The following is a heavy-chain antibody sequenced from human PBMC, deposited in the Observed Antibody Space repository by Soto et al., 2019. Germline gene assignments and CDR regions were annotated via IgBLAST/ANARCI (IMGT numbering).Heavy chain of an antibody. Sequence: ASVKVSCKASGYTFTSYGISWVRQAPGQGLEWMGWISAYNGNTNYAQKLQGRVTMTTDTSTSTAYMELRSLRSDDTAVYYCARGICSSTSCYNNWFDPWGQGTLVTVSS. V-gene: IGHV1-18*01. CDR1: GYTFTSYG. CDR3: ARGICSSTSCYNNWFDP. J-gene: IGHJ5*02. D-gene: IGHD2-2*01. CDR2: ISAYNGNT.